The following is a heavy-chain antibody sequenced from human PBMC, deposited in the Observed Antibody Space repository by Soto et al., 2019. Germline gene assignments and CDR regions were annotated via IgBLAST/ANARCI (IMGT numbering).Heavy chain of an antibody. Sequence: SVKVSCKASGGAFSSYTISWVRQAPGQGLEWMGRIIPIRGIANYAQKFQGRVTMTRDTSTSTAYMELSSLRSEDTAVYYCAREQDFWSGYKFDYWGQGTLVTVSS. CDR1: GGAFSSYT. J-gene: IGHJ4*02. V-gene: IGHV1-69*04. CDR2: IIPIRGIA. D-gene: IGHD3-3*01. CDR3: AREQDFWSGYKFDY.